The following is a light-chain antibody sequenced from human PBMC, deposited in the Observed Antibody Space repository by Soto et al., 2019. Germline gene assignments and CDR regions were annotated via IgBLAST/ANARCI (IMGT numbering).Light chain of an antibody. CDR2: TAS. CDR1: QRIASY. V-gene: IGKV1-39*01. Sequence: DIQMTQSPSSLSASVGDRVTISCRASQRIASYLNWYQLKPGKAPKLLIYTASTLQGGVPSRFSGSGSGTDFTLTISSLQPDDFASYDCQQSYRIPFTFGLGTKVDIK. CDR3: QQSYRIPFT. J-gene: IGKJ3*01.